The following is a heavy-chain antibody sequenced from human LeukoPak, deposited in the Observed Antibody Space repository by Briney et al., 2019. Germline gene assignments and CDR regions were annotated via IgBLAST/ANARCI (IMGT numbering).Heavy chain of an antibody. D-gene: IGHD3-22*01. CDR2: ISYDGSNK. J-gene: IGHJ4*02. Sequence: GGYLRHSCAASGFTFSSYAMHWVRQAPGKGLEWVAVISYDGSNKYYADSVKGRFTISRDNSKNTLYLQMNSLRAEDTAVYYCARSAIFSSGDYYDYFDYWGQGTLVTVSS. V-gene: IGHV3-30-3*01. CDR3: ARSAIFSSGDYYDYFDY. CDR1: GFTFSSYA.